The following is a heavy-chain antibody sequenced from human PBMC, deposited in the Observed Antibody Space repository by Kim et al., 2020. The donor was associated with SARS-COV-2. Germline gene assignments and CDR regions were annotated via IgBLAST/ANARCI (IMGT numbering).Heavy chain of an antibody. Sequence: KVQGRVTITADESTSTAYMELSSLRSEDTAVYYCARTFLTTRGYYYGMDVWGQGTTVTVSS. V-gene: IGHV1-69*01. J-gene: IGHJ6*02. D-gene: IGHD2-2*01. CDR3: ARTFLTTRGYYYGMDV.